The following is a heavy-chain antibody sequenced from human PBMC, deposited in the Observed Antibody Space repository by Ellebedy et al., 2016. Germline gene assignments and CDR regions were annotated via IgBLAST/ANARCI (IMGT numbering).Heavy chain of an antibody. D-gene: IGHD3-16*02. CDR1: GLIFKNHA. V-gene: IGHV3-23*01. Sequence: GESLKISCAASGLIFKNHAMSWVRQAPGKGLEWVSTISGSAISTYYTDSVKGRFTISSDESKNTVFLQMNSLRAEDTATYYCARDLGGFLGFDSWGQGTVVTVSS. CDR3: ARDLGGFLGFDS. CDR2: ISGSAIST. J-gene: IGHJ4*02.